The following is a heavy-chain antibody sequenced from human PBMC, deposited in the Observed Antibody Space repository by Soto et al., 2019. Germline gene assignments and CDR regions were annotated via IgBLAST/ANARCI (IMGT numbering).Heavy chain of an antibody. CDR1: GYACTSYP. CDR3: ARDTPPTDY. V-gene: IGHV1-18*01. Sequence: QVQLVQCGAEVKKPGASVKVSCKTSGYACTSYPISWVRQAPGQGLEWMGWISAYNTNTNYAQKFQGRVTMTTDTLTRTAYMELRSLRSDDTAVYYCARDTPPTDYWGQGTLVTVSS. J-gene: IGHJ4*02. CDR2: ISAYNTNT.